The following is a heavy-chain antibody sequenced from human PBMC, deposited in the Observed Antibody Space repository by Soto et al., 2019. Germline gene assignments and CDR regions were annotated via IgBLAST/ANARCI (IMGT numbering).Heavy chain of an antibody. CDR1: GFAFRSYA. CDR2: ISGSSEST. CDR3: AKDPSYYDFWSGPGGWFDP. D-gene: IGHD3-3*01. V-gene: IGHV3-23*01. J-gene: IGHJ5*02. Sequence: GGSLRLSCAASGFAFRSYAMSWVRQAPGKGLEWVSSISGSSESTYYADSVKGRFTISRDSSKNTLYLQLNSLRVEDTALYYCAKDPSYYDFWSGPGGWFDPWGQGTLVTVSS.